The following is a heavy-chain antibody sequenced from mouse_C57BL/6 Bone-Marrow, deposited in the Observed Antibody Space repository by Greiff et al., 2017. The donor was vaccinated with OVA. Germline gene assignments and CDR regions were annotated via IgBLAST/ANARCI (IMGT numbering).Heavy chain of an antibody. CDR1: GYTFTSYW. V-gene: IGHV1-69*01. D-gene: IGHD1-1*01. Sequence: QVQLQQPGAELVMPGASVKLSCKASGYTFTSYWMHWVKQRPGQGLEWIGEIDPSDSYTNYNQKFKGKSTLTVDKSSSTAYMQLSSLTSEDSAVYYGARGFITTGPGYFDVWGTGTTVTVSS. CDR3: ARGFITTGPGYFDV. J-gene: IGHJ1*03. CDR2: IDPSDSYT.